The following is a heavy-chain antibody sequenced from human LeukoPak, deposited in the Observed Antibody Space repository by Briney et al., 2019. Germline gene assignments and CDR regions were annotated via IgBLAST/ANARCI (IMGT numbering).Heavy chain of an antibody. D-gene: IGHD2-15*01. V-gene: IGHV4-59*01. CDR1: GGSISSYY. CDR2: IYYSGST. Sequence: ETLSLTCTVSGGSISSYYWSWIRQPPGKGLEWIGYIYYSGSTNYNPTLTSRVTISVDTSKNQFSLKLSSVTAADTTVYYCARDRGRGGWNFDYWGQGTLGTGSS. CDR3: ARDRGRGGWNFDY. J-gene: IGHJ4*02.